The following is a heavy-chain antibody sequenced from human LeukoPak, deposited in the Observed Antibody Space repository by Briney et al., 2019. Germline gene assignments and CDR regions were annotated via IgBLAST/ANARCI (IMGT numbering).Heavy chain of an antibody. J-gene: IGHJ4*02. CDR3: VISTTGSDGQYYFDY. Sequence: HPGGSLRLSCALSGFIFIKSAMHWVRQAPGKGLEWLAVVWSHGRTPYYADSVKGRFTISRDNSENTLFLQMNNLRGEDTAVYYCVISTTGSDGQYYFDYWGQGTLVTVS. V-gene: IGHV3-33*01. CDR2: VWSHGRTP. CDR1: GFIFIKSA. D-gene: IGHD1-1*01.